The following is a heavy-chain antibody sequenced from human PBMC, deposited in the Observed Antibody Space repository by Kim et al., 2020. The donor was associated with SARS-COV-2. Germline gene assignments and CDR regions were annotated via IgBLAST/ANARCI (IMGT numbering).Heavy chain of an antibody. CDR3: ASLFSRPRARCDP. J-gene: IGHJ5*02. V-gene: IGHV3-48*03. Sequence: WGSLRLSCAASGFTFSSCEMSWFRRAPGKGVEWGSYISSSGRTIYYEESVKGRVTISRDNAKNSLSLKLNSLRAADTAVYYCASLFSRPRARCDPGGQGT. CDR2: ISSSGRTI. CDR1: GFTFSSCE.